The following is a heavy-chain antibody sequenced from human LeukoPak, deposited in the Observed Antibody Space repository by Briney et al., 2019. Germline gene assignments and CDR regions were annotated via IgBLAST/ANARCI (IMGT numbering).Heavy chain of an antibody. J-gene: IGHJ2*01. CDR2: IYSSGST. CDR1: GGSISSGSYY. V-gene: IGHV4-61*02. CDR3: AISSGFPFDL. Sequence: PSQTLSLTCTVSGGSISSGSYYWSWIRQPAGKGLEWIGRIYSSGSTNYNPSLKSRVTISLDTSKNQFSLKLSSVTAADTAVYYCAISSGFPFDLWGRGTLVTVSS. D-gene: IGHD6-19*01.